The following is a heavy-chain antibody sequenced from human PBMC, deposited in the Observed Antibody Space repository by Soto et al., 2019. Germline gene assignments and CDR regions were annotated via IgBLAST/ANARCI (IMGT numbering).Heavy chain of an antibody. CDR1: GFTFSSYG. D-gene: IGHD2-15*01. V-gene: IGHV3-33*01. CDR3: ARGYCSGGSCYFDY. Sequence: QVQLVESGGGVVQPGRSLRLSCAASGFTFSSYGMHWVRQAPGKGLEWVAVIWYDGSNKYYADSVKGRFTISRDNSKNTLYLQMNSLRAVDTAVYYCARGYCSGGSCYFDYWGQGTLVTVSS. CDR2: IWYDGSNK. J-gene: IGHJ4*02.